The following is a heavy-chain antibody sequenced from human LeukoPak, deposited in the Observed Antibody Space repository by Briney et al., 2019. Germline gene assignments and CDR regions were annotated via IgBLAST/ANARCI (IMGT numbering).Heavy chain of an antibody. CDR3: ARGYCSSTSCYKAGPYYYCYMDV. CDR2: IYTSGST. CDR1: GGSISSYY. V-gene: IGHV4-4*07. Sequence: SETLSLTCTVSGGSISSYYWSWIRQPAGKGLEWIGRIYTSGSTNYNPSLKSRVTMSVDTSKNQFSLKLSSVTAADTAVYYCARGYCSSTSCYKAGPYYYCYMDVWGKGTTVTVSS. J-gene: IGHJ6*03. D-gene: IGHD2-2*02.